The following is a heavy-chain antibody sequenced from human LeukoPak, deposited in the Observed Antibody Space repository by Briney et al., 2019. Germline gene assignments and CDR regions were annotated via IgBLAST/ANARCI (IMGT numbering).Heavy chain of an antibody. CDR2: INTYNGNT. Sequence: ASVKVSCKASGYTFISYGISCVRQAPGQGLEWMGWINTYNGNTKYEQKVQGRVTLTTDTSTSTAYMELRSLRSDDTAVYYCARDNPVVAGTNPIYWGRGTLVTVSS. J-gene: IGHJ4*02. CDR3: ARDNPVVAGTNPIY. D-gene: IGHD6-19*01. CDR1: GYTFISYG. V-gene: IGHV1-18*01.